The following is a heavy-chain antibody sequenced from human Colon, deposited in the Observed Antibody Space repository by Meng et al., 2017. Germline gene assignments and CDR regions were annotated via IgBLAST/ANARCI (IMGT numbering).Heavy chain of an antibody. CDR3: ARVISVTRYFDS. CDR1: GGSISSDY. CDR2: VSESGSP. D-gene: IGHD4-17*01. Sequence: SETLSLTCTVSGGSISSDYWGWIRQSPGKGLEFIAYVSESGSPNFNPSLKSRLTISLDTSKNQFSLKLTSVTAADKAVYYCARVISVTRYFDSWGQGTQVTVSS. V-gene: IGHV4-59*01. J-gene: IGHJ4*02.